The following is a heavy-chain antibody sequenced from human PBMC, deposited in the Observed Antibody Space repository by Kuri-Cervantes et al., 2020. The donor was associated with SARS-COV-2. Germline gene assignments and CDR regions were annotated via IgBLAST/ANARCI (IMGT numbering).Heavy chain of an antibody. CDR1: GFTFSSYA. CDR3: AKELNEGYSSSWYFDY. CDR2: ISGSGGST. V-gene: IGHV3-23*01. D-gene: IGHD6-13*01. J-gene: IGHJ4*02. Sequence: GGSLRLSCAASGFTFSSYAMSWVRQAPGKGLDWVSAISGSGGSTYYADSVKGRFTISRDNSKNMLYLQMNSLRAEDTAVYYCAKELNEGYSSSWYFDYWGQGTLVTVSS.